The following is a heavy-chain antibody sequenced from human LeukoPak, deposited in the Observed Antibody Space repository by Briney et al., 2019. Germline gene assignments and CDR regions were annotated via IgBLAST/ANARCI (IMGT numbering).Heavy chain of an antibody. CDR3: ARSGTTEGYYFDY. CDR2: INPSGGST. Sequence: ASVKVSCKASGGTFSSYAISWVRQAPGQGLEWMGIINPSGGSTSYAQKFQGRVTMTRDTSTSTVYMELSSLRSEDTAVYYCARSGTTEGYYFDYWGQGTLVTVSS. D-gene: IGHD1-1*01. J-gene: IGHJ4*02. CDR1: GGTFSSYA. V-gene: IGHV1-46*01.